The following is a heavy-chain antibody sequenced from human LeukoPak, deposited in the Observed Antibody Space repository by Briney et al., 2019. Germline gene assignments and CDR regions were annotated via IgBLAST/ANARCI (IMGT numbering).Heavy chain of an antibody. CDR1: GFTFSSYS. CDR3: ARARGNTIFGVVITPYDY. CDR2: ISSSSSYI. Sequence: GGSLRLSCAASGFTFSSYSMNWVRQAPGKGLEWVSSISSSSSYIYYADSVKGRFTISRDNAKNSLYLQMNSLRAEDTAVYYCARARGNTIFGVVITPYDYWGQGTLVTVSS. D-gene: IGHD3-3*01. J-gene: IGHJ4*02. V-gene: IGHV3-21*01.